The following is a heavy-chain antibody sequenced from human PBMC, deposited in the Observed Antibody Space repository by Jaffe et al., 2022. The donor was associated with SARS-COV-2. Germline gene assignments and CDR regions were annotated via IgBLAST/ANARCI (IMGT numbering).Heavy chain of an antibody. D-gene: IGHD2-15*01. Sequence: EVQLVESGGGLVQPGGSLRLSCAASGFTFSSYWMHWVRQAPGKGLVWVSRINSDGSRISYADSVKGRFTISRDNAKNTLYLQMNSLRAEDTAVYFCARDFYIVDYYYYGMDVWGQGTTVTVSS. V-gene: IGHV3-74*01. CDR3: ARDFYIVDYYYYGMDV. CDR2: INSDGSRI. J-gene: IGHJ6*02. CDR1: GFTFSSYW.